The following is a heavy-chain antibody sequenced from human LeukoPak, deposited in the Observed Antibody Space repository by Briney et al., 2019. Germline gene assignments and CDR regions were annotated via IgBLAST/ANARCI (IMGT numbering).Heavy chain of an antibody. J-gene: IGHJ6*03. Sequence: GGSLRLSCAASGFTFSSYGMHWVRQAPGKGLEWVAFIRYDGSNKYYADSVKGRFTISRDNSKNTLYLQMNSLRAEDTAVYYCAKDALDIVVVVAYYYYMDVWGKGTTVTISS. CDR2: IRYDGSNK. CDR3: AKDALDIVVVVAYYYYMDV. CDR1: GFTFSSYG. V-gene: IGHV3-30*02. D-gene: IGHD2-15*01.